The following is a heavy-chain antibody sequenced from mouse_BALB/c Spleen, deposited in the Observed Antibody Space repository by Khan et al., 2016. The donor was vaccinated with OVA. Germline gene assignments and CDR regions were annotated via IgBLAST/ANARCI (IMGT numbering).Heavy chain of an antibody. Sequence: EVELVESGGGLVKPGGSLKLSCAASGFTFSSYTMSWVRQTPEKRLEWVATISSGGSYTYYPDSVKGRFTISRDNAKNTLYLQMSSLKSEDTAMYYCTTQYDYDWNYYAMDYWGQGTSVTVSS. CDR1: GFTFSSYT. V-gene: IGHV5-6-4*01. CDR2: ISSGGSYT. J-gene: IGHJ4*01. D-gene: IGHD2-4*01. CDR3: TTQYDYDWNYYAMDY.